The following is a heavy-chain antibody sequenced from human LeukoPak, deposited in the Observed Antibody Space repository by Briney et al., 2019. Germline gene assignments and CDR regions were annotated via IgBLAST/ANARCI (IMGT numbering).Heavy chain of an antibody. CDR3: ARARPATYNVLADF. Sequence: PGGSLRLSCVASGFTFRNYWMSSLRQTPRKGLEWVANINEDETERYYVASVEGRFTVARDNGKNSLYLQMNGLRAEDSAVFYCARARPATYNVLADFWGQGTLVTVSS. CDR2: INEDETER. CDR1: GFTFRNYW. V-gene: IGHV3-7*01. J-gene: IGHJ4*02. D-gene: IGHD3-10*02.